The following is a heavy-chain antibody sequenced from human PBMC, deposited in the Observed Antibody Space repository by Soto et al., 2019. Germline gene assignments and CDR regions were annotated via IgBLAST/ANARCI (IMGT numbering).Heavy chain of an antibody. CDR1: GGSVSSGSYY. V-gene: IGHV4-61*01. CDR3: ARVTYYDILTGSGMDV. CDR2: IYYSGST. D-gene: IGHD3-9*01. J-gene: IGHJ6*02. Sequence: QVQLQESGPGLVKPSETLSLTCTVSGGSVSSGSYYWSWIRQPPGKGLEWIGYIYYSGSTNYNPSLKVRVTISVDTAKNQFSLKLSSVTAADTAVYYCARVTYYDILTGSGMDVWGQGTTVTVSS.